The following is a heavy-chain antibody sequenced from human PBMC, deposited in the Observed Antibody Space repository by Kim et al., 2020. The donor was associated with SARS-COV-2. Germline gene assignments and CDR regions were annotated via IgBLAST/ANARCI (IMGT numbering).Heavy chain of an antibody. CDR3: AKARIQLWLLDYYYYGMDV. V-gene: IGHV3-23*01. J-gene: IGHJ6*02. CDR1: GFTFSSYA. CDR2: ISGSGGST. D-gene: IGHD5-18*01. Sequence: GGSLRLSCAASGFTFSSYAMSWVRQAPGKGLEWVSAISGSGGSTYYADSVKGRFTISRDNSKNTLYLQMNSLRAEDTAVYYCAKARIQLWLLDYYYYGMDVWGQGTTVTVSS.